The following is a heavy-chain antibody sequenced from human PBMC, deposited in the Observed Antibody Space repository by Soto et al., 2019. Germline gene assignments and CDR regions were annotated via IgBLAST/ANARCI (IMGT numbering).Heavy chain of an antibody. Sequence: QVQLVESGGGVVQPGRSLRVSCAASGFIFSNYAMHWVRQAPGKGLEWVAVVSYDGSNQFYAESVKGRFTISRDSSKTTLYLQMNNLSEEDTAVYYCARDRVYYYDNSGYYNFDSWGQGTLVIVSS. CDR3: ARDRVYYYDNSGYYNFDS. D-gene: IGHD3-22*01. CDR1: GFIFSNYA. V-gene: IGHV3-30-3*01. J-gene: IGHJ4*02. CDR2: VSYDGSNQ.